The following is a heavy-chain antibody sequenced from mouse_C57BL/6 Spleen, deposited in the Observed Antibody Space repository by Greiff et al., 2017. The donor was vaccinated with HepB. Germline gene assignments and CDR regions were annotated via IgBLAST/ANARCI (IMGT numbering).Heavy chain of an antibody. CDR1: GFTFSDYY. CDR3: ARVPFTTVVATGYFDY. J-gene: IGHJ2*01. V-gene: IGHV5-16*01. CDR2: INYDGSST. Sequence: EVKLMESEGGLVQPGSSMKLSCTASGFTFSDYYMAWVRQVPEKGLEWVANINYDGSSTYYLDSLQSRFIISRDNAKNILYLQMSSLKSEDTATDYCARVPFTTVVATGYFDYWGQGTTLTVSS. D-gene: IGHD1-1*01.